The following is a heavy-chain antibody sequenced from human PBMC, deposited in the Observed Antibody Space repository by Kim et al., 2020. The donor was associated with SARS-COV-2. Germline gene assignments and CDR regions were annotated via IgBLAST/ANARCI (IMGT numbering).Heavy chain of an antibody. Sequence: SETLSLTCTVSGGSISSSSYYWGWIRQPPGKGLEWIGSIYYSGSTYYNPSLKSRVTISVDTSKNQFSLKLSSVTAADTAVYYCARDSSSWYRAFDYWGQG. CDR3: ARDSSSWYRAFDY. J-gene: IGHJ4*02. D-gene: IGHD6-13*01. CDR2: IYYSGST. V-gene: IGHV4-39*02. CDR1: GGSISSSSYY.